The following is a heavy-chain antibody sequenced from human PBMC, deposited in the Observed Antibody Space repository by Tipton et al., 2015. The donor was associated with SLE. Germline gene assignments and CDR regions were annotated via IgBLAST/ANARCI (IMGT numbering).Heavy chain of an antibody. CDR1: GGSFSGYY. CDR3: ASRIAGGDTFDY. CDR2: IYHSGST. D-gene: IGHD6-13*01. Sequence: TLSLTCAVYGGSFSGYYWSWIRQPPGKGLEWIGEIYHSGSTNYNPSLKSRVTISVDKSKNQFSLKLSSVTAADTAVYYCASRIAGGDTFDYWGQGTLVTVSS. V-gene: IGHV4-34*01. J-gene: IGHJ4*02.